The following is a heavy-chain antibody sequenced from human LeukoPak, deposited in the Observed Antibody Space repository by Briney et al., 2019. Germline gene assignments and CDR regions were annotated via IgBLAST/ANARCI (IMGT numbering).Heavy chain of an antibody. CDR1: GFTFSSYG. CDR2: ISYDGSIK. Sequence: GGSLRLSCAASGFTFSSYGMHWVRQAPGKGLEWVAVISYDGSIKYYADSVKGRFTISRDNSKNTLYLQMNSLRAEDTAVYYCAKVPYSGSHYVWYFDYWGQGTLVTVSS. CDR3: AKVPYSGSHYVWYFDY. J-gene: IGHJ4*02. D-gene: IGHD1-26*01. V-gene: IGHV3-30*18.